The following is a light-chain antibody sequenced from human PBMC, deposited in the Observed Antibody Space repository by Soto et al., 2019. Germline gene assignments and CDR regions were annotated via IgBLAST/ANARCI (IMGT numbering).Light chain of an antibody. CDR1: QTVPSR. CDR2: GAS. CDR3: QQYQNLWA. Sequence: EIVMTQSPATLSVSPGEGVTLSCRASQTVPSRIAWYQQKPGQAPSLLIYGASTRATGVPDRFSGSGSGTEFTLTISGLQSEDFALYYCQQYQNLWAFGQGTKVDIK. V-gene: IGKV3-15*01. J-gene: IGKJ1*01.